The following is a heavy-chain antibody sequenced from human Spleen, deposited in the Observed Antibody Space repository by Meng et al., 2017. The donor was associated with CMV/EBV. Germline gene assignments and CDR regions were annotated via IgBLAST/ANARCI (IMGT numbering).Heavy chain of an antibody. Sequence: GESLKISCKGSGYSFTSYWIGWVRQMPGEGLEWMGTIYPGDSETRYSPSFQGQVSISADKSISTAYLQWSSLKASDTATYYCARRDYPSSEGWSLYSALDVWGQGTTVTVSS. J-gene: IGHJ6*02. CDR2: IYPGDSET. V-gene: IGHV5-51*01. D-gene: IGHD2-15*01. CDR3: ARRDYPSSEGWSLYSALDV. CDR1: GYSFTSYW.